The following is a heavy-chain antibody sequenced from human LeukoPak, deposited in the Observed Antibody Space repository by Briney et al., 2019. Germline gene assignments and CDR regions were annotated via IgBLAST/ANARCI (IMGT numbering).Heavy chain of an antibody. J-gene: IGHJ4*02. Sequence: GGSLRLSCAASGFTFSSYTMSWVRQAPGKGLEWFSTITTSDGNTYYADSVKGRFTVSRDNSKNTLFLQMNSLRAEDTAVYYCAKDGGLWVSAHWGDSWGRGTLVTVSS. CDR3: AKDGGLWVSAHWGDS. D-gene: IGHD7-27*01. CDR1: GFTFSSYT. V-gene: IGHV3-23*01. CDR2: ITTSDGNT.